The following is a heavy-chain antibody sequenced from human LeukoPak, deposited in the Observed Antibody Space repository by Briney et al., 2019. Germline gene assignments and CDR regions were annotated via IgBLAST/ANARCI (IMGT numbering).Heavy chain of an antibody. CDR2: FDPEDGET. D-gene: IGHD4-11*01. CDR3: ATGYRTTTVNLIDY. J-gene: IGHJ4*02. Sequence: ASVKVSCKVSGYTLTELSMHWVRQAPGKGLEWMGGFDPEDGETIYAQKFQGRVTMTEDTSPDTAYMELSSLRSEDTAVYYCATGYRTTTVNLIDYWGQGTLVTVSS. V-gene: IGHV1-24*01. CDR1: GYTLTELS.